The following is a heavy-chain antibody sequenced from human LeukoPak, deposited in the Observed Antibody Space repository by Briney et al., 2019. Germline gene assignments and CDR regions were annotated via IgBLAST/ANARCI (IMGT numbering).Heavy chain of an antibody. V-gene: IGHV1-18*01. D-gene: IGHD3-22*01. CDR3: ARLYYYDSSGYFGFGDY. CDR1: GYTFTSYG. CDR2: ISAYNGNT. Sequence: ASVKVSCKASGYTFTSYGISWVRQAPGQGLEWMGWISAYNGNTNYAQKLQGRVTMTTDTSTSTAYMELRSLRSDDTPVYYCARLYYYDSSGYFGFGDYWGQGTLVTVSS. J-gene: IGHJ4*02.